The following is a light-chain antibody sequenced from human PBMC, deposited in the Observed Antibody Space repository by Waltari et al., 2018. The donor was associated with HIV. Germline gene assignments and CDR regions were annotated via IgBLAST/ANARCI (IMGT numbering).Light chain of an antibody. CDR3: EQYNSFPFT. Sequence: AIRMTQSPPSLSASTGDSVTISCRASDKSGARLAWYHQKPGKAPALLIFGASSLQSGVPSRFSGSASGTEFALTISCVQAEDFGTFFCEQYNSFPFTFGQGTRLE. V-gene: IGKV1-8*01. J-gene: IGKJ5*01. CDR1: DKSGAR. CDR2: GAS.